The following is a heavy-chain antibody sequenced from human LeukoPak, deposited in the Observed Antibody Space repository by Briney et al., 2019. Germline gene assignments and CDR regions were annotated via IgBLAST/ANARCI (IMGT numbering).Heavy chain of an antibody. Sequence: PGGSLRLSCAASGRSIRPFPVIWVRQPPGKGLEWLSFIGSGSSDIYYADSIKGRFSVFRADARESLYLQMDSLRAEDTAVYYCARVDTFNGNSGFWYFDPWGRGTLVTVSS. J-gene: IGHJ2*01. CDR1: GRSIRPFP. CDR3: ARVDTFNGNSGFWYFDP. CDR2: IGSGSSDI. D-gene: IGHD2/OR15-2a*01. V-gene: IGHV3-21*01.